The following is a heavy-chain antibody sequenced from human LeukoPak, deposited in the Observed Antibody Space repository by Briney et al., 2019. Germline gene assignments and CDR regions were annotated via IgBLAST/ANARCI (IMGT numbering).Heavy chain of an antibody. CDR2: INWNGGST. Sequence: PGGSLRFYCAASGFTFDDYGMSWVRQAPGKGLEWVSGINWNGGSTGYADSVKVRFTISRYNAKNSLYLQMNSLRAEDTALYYCARDVGEASPADAFDIWGQGTMVTVSS. J-gene: IGHJ3*02. V-gene: IGHV3-20*04. CDR3: ARDVGEASPADAFDI. D-gene: IGHD2-15*01. CDR1: GFTFDDYG.